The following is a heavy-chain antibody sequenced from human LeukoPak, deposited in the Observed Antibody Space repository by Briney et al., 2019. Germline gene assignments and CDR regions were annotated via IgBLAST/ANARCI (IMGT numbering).Heavy chain of an antibody. CDR1: GFTFSNFG. CDR3: ARGGLSSSSWYYYFDY. Sequence: PGGTLRLSCAASGFTFSNFGMSWVRQGPGKGPEWVSSITGSDLSTYYADSVRGRFTISRDNSKNTMYLQMNSLRAEDTAVYYCARGGLSSSSWYYYFDYWGQGTLVTVSS. V-gene: IGHV3-23*01. CDR2: ITGSDLST. D-gene: IGHD6-13*01. J-gene: IGHJ4*02.